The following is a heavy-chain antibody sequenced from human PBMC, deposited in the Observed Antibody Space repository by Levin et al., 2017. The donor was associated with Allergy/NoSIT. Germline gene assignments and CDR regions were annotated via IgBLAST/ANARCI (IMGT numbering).Heavy chain of an antibody. J-gene: IGHJ4*02. CDR2: ISYDGSNK. D-gene: IGHD2-15*01. V-gene: IGHV3-30*18. Sequence: GESLKISCAASGFTFSSYGMHWVRQAPGKGLEWVAVISYDGSNKYYADSVKGRFTISRDNSKNTLYLQMNSLRAEDTAVYYCAKDRFYCSGGSCYSACFDYWGQGTLVTVSS. CDR3: AKDRFYCSGGSCYSACFDY. CDR1: GFTFSSYG.